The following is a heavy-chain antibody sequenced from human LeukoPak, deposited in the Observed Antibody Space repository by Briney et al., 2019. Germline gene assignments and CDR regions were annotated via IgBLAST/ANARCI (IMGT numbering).Heavy chain of an antibody. V-gene: IGHV1-8*01. CDR1: GYTFTSYD. J-gene: IGHJ4*02. CDR2: MNPNSGNT. CDR3: ARGGGSSFPGDY. D-gene: IGHD6-13*01. Sequence: ASVKVSCKASGYTFTSYDINWVRQATGQGLEWMGWMNPNSGNTGYAQKFQGRITMTRNTSTTTAYMELSSLISEDTAVYYCARGGGSSFPGDYWGQGTLVTVSS.